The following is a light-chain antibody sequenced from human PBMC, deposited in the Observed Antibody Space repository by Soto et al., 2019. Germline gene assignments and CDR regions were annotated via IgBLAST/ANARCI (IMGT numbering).Light chain of an antibody. CDR3: SSYSTTSFFV. CDR2: DVN. V-gene: IGLV2-14*01. J-gene: IGLJ1*01. Sequence: QSVLTQPASVSGSPGQSITISCTGTSSDVGGYNYVSWYQQYPGKAPQLMIFDVNDRPSGVSYRFSGSKSGNTASLTISGLQAEDEAHYYCSSYSTTSFFVFVTGTKVTVL. CDR1: SSDVGGYNY.